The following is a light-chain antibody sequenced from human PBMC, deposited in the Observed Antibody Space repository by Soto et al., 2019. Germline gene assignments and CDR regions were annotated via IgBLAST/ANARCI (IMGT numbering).Light chain of an antibody. CDR2: GAS. V-gene: IGKV3-20*01. CDR3: QQYDSSPLT. CDR1: QSVNSSY. Sequence: EIVLTQSPGTLSLSPGERATLSSRASQSVNSSYLAWYQQKPGQAPRLLIYGASSKDTGIPDRFSGSGSGTAFTLTISRLEPEDFAVYYCQQYDSSPLTFGPGTKVDIK. J-gene: IGKJ3*01.